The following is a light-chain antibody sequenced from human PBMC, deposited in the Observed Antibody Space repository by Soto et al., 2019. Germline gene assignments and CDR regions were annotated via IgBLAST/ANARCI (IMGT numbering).Light chain of an antibody. CDR1: QDINGR. V-gene: IGKV1-39*01. J-gene: IGKJ4*01. Sequence: DRVTFSCRASQDINGRLNWYQQTRGRVPILRIYGASNLESGVPSRFSGSGSGTDFTLTISGLQPEELDSYYCQQCSSPPLSFGGGSKVEI. CDR2: GAS. CDR3: QQCSSPPLS.